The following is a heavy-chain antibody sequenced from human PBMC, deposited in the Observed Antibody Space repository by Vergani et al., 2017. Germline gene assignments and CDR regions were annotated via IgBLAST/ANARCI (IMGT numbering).Heavy chain of an antibody. CDR2: IYYSGST. D-gene: IGHD2-2*01. CDR1: GGSISSSSYY. Sequence: QLQLQESGPGLVKPSETLSLTCTVSGGSISSSSYYWGWIRQPPGKGLEWIGSIYYSGSTYYNPSLKSRITISVDTSKNQFSLKLSSVTAADTAVYFCAINSYCSSTSCYFDPWGQGTLVTVSS. V-gene: IGHV4-39*07. CDR3: AINSYCSSTSCYFDP. J-gene: IGHJ5*02.